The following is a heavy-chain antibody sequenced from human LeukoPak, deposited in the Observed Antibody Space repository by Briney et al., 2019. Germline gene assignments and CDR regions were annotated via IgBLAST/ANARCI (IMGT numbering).Heavy chain of an antibody. Sequence: GESLKISCKGSGYSFTSYWIGGVRQMPGKGLEGMGIIYPGDSDTRYSPSFQGQVTISADKSISTAYLQWSSLKASDTAMYYCARMRGYDILTGSPRYFDYWGQGTLVTVSS. CDR1: GYSFTSYW. CDR3: ARMRGYDILTGSPRYFDY. CDR2: IYPGDSDT. D-gene: IGHD3-9*01. V-gene: IGHV5-51*01. J-gene: IGHJ4*02.